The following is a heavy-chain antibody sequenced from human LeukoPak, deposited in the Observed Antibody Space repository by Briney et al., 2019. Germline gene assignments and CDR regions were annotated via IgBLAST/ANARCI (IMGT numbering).Heavy chain of an antibody. CDR2: IIPIFGTA. V-gene: IGHV1-69*13. CDR1: GGTFSSYA. D-gene: IGHD6-19*01. CDR3: ARVPSSGWYKSLYYFDY. Sequence: ASVKVSCKASGGTFSSYAISWVRQAPGQGLEWMGGIIPIFGTANYAQKFQGRVTITADESTSTAYMELSSLRSEDTAVYYCARVPSSGWYKSLYYFDYWGQGTLVTVSS. J-gene: IGHJ4*02.